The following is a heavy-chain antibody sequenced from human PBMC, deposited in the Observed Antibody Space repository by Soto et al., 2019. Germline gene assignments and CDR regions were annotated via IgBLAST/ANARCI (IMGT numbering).Heavy chain of an antibody. J-gene: IGHJ4*02. CDR3: ARESEDLTSNFDY. Sequence: GFLKLSCETSGFTFTRYSMNWVRQAPGKGLEWVSSISSTTNYIYYGDSMKGRFTISRDNAKNSLYLEMNSLRAEDTAVYYCARESEDLTSNFDYWGQGTLVTVSS. CDR2: ISSTTNYI. CDR1: GFTFTRYS. V-gene: IGHV3-21*06.